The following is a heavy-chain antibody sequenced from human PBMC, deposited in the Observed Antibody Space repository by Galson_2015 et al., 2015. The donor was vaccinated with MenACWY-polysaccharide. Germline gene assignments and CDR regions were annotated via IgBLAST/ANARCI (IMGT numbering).Heavy chain of an antibody. CDR2: IRNDGRK. D-gene: IGHD6-13*01. CDR3: ARNPSRLDIAAASH. J-gene: IGHJ4*02. V-gene: IGHV3-30*02. Sequence: SLRLSCAGSGFNFGGNGLHWVRQAPGKGLVWVALIRNDGRKHYPDAVKGRFTISRDNSKNTLYLQMNSLRPEDTAVYYCARNPSRLDIAAASHWGQGALVSVSS. CDR1: GFNFGGNG.